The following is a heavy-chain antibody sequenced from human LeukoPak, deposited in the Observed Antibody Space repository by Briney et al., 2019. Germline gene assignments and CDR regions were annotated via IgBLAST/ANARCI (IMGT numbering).Heavy chain of an antibody. J-gene: IGHJ4*02. CDR3: ARVGVFSSSWLLY. Sequence: GGSLRLSCAASGFTFSSYEMNWVRQAPGKGLEWVSYISSSGSTIYHADSVKGRFTISRDNAKNSLYLQMNSLRAEDTAVYYCARVGVFSSSWLLYWGQGTLVTVSS. CDR1: GFTFSSYE. D-gene: IGHD6-13*01. V-gene: IGHV3-48*03. CDR2: ISSSGSTI.